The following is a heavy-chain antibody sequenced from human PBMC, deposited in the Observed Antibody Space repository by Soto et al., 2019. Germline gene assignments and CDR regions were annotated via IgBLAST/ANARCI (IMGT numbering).Heavy chain of an antibody. CDR3: ATLRTSGYLTHYFFGMDV. Sequence: QVHLEQSGPEVQKPGASVKVACRASGNTFMTHGISWVRQAPGQGLEWMGWISPYNDNTNYAQKFLGRVSMTTDLSTSTAYMELRSLRSDDTAVYYCATLRTSGYLTHYFFGMDVWGQGTTVAVSS. V-gene: IGHV1-18*04. D-gene: IGHD3-22*01. J-gene: IGHJ6*02. CDR1: GNTFMTHG. CDR2: ISPYNDNT.